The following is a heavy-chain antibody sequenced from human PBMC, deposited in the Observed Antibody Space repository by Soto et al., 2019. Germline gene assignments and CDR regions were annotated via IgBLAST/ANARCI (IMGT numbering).Heavy chain of an antibody. V-gene: IGHV1-69*01. CDR3: ARGGEGYNCGAVY. J-gene: IGHJ4*02. CDR1: GGGNLRDYR. Sequence: QVQLVQSGSEVKEPGSSVKVSCKASGGGNLRDYRTTWVRRAPGQGLEWMGGIIPKLGSANYAQKFQGRVTITADESTNSVYMEIRSLISDDTAVYYCARGGEGYNCGAVYWCQGIPVTVSS. CDR2: IIPKLGSA. D-gene: IGHD5-12*01.